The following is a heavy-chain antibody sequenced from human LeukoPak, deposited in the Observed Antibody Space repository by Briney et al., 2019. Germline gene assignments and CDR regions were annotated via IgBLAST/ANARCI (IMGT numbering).Heavy chain of an antibody. Sequence: PSETLSLTCTVSDDSITVYYWTWIRQPPGKGLEWIGYIDHTGTTNYNPSLNSRVTISRDTSKNHFSLELSSATAADTAVYFCARGRVSSNTWYSTYYYYFYMDAWGRGTTVTVSS. CDR3: ARGRVSSNTWYSTYYYYFYMDA. CDR1: DDSITVYY. D-gene: IGHD6-13*01. J-gene: IGHJ6*03. CDR2: IDHTGTT. V-gene: IGHV4-59*01.